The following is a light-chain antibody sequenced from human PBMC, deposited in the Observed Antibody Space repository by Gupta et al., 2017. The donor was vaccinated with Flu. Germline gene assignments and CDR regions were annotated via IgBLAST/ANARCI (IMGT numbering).Light chain of an antibody. CDR3: QQYYSIPWT. V-gene: IGKV4-1*01. CDR2: WAS. Sequence: DIVMTQSPDSLAVSLGERATINCKSSQSVLYSSNNKNYSAWYQQKPGQPPKLLIYWASTRESGVPDRFSGSGSGTDFTLTISSLQAEDVAVYYCQQYYSIPWTFGQGTKVEIK. J-gene: IGKJ1*01. CDR1: QSVLYSSNNKNY.